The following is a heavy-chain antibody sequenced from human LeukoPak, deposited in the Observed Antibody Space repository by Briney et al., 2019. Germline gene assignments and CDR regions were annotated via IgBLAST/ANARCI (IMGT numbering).Heavy chain of an antibody. J-gene: IGHJ3*02. Sequence: GGSLKLSCAASGFMFSNYGMQWVRQAPGKGLEWVAVISYDGSNKYYADSVKGRFTISRDNSKNTLYLQMNSLRAEDTAVYYCAKDLRRRYYFGSGSRGGTFDIWGQGTMVTVSS. D-gene: IGHD3-10*01. V-gene: IGHV3-30*18. CDR1: GFMFSNYG. CDR3: AKDLRRRYYFGSGSRGGTFDI. CDR2: ISYDGSNK.